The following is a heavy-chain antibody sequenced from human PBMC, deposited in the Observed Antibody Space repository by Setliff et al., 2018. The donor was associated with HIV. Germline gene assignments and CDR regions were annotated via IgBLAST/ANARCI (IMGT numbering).Heavy chain of an antibody. CDR1: GYTFTRYY. CDR3: ARGTPYTNSFDY. D-gene: IGHD2-8*01. J-gene: IGHJ4*02. CDR2: INPSGGST. Sequence: AASVKVSCKASGYTFTRYYMHWVRQAPGQGLEWMGVINPSGGSTSYAQKFQGRVTMTGDTSTSTVYMELSSLRSEDRAVYYCARGTPYTNSFDYWGQGTLVTVSS. V-gene: IGHV1-46*01.